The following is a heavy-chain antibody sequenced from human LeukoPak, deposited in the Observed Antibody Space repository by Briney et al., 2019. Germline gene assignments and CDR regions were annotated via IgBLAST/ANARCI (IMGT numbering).Heavy chain of an antibody. CDR2: ISGGGST. CDR3: AKDNQVQWFGELFTFDY. Sequence: PGGSLRLSCAASGFTFSNYVMSWVRQAPGRGLEWVSAISGGGSTYYADSVKGRFTISRDNSKNTLYLQMNSLRAEDTAVYYCAKDNQVQWFGELFTFDYWGQGTLVTVSS. CDR1: GFTFSNYV. J-gene: IGHJ4*02. V-gene: IGHV3-23*01. D-gene: IGHD3-10*01.